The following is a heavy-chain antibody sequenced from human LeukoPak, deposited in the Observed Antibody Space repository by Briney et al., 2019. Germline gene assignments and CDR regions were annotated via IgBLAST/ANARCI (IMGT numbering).Heavy chain of an antibody. J-gene: IGHJ6*02. D-gene: IGHD5-12*01. CDR3: TTASRGSLFYYYYGMDV. V-gene: IGHV3-15*01. CDR2: VKSKTDGGAT. Sequence: GGSLRLSCASSAFTFSNAWMSWIRQAPGKGLEWVGRVKSKTDGGATEYAAPVEGRLTISRDDSKNTLFLQMNSLKTEGTAVYYCTTASRGSLFYYYYGMDVRGQGTTVAVSS. CDR1: AFTFSNAW.